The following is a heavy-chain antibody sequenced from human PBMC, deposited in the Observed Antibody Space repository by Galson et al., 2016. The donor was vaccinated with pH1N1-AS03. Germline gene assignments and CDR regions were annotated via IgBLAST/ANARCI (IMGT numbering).Heavy chain of an antibody. Sequence: SLRLSCAASGFTFSNFAMSWVRQAPGKGLEWVSAINDRGNAPYYADSVTGRFVISRDNFKDTLFLQMDSLRAEDTARYYCAKGEAGRPHGLYDPWGQGTLVTVSS. D-gene: IGHD6-6*01. CDR1: GFTFSNFA. CDR3: AKGEAGRPHGLYDP. J-gene: IGHJ5*02. CDR2: INDRGNAP. V-gene: IGHV3-23*01.